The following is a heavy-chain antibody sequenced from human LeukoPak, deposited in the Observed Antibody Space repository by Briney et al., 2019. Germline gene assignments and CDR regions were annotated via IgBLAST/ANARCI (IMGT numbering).Heavy chain of an antibody. J-gene: IGHJ4*02. Sequence: SETLSLTCTVSGGSISSSSYYWGWIRQPPGKGLEWIGSIYYSGSTYYNPSLKSRVTISVDTSKNQFSLKLSSVTAADTAVYYCARDLRAVVAYFDYWGQGTLVTVSS. V-gene: IGHV4-39*07. CDR2: IYYSGST. D-gene: IGHD2-15*01. CDR3: ARDLRAVVAYFDY. CDR1: GGSISSSSYY.